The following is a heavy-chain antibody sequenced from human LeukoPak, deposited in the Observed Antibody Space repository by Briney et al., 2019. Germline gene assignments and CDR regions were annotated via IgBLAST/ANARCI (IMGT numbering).Heavy chain of an antibody. CDR2: IYTTGST. Sequence: PSETLSLTCTASGGSISNYYWSWVRQPAGKGLEWIGRIYTTGSTNYNPSLKSRLTMSVDTSKNQFSLKLSSVTAADTAVYYCARIGGSFPSLDSWGQGTLVTVSS. J-gene: IGHJ5*01. CDR3: ARIGGSFPSLDS. CDR1: GGSISNYY. V-gene: IGHV4-4*07. D-gene: IGHD1-26*01.